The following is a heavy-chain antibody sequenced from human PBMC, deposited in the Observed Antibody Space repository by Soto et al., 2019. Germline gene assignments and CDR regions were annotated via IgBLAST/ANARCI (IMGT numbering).Heavy chain of an antibody. J-gene: IGHJ5*02. Sequence: SETLSLTCTVSGGSLSNYYWSWIRQPTGKGLEWIGRIYTGGSINYNPSLKSRVTMSVDTSKQQLSLKLTSVTAADTAVYYCARDLDSSGFSQNWFDPWGQGTLVT. D-gene: IGHD3-22*01. CDR2: IYTGGSI. V-gene: IGHV4-4*07. CDR3: ARDLDSSGFSQNWFDP. CDR1: GGSLSNYY.